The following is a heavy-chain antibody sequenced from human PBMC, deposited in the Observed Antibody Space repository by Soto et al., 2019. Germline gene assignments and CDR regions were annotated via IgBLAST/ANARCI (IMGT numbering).Heavy chain of an antibody. Sequence: SVKVSCKASGGTFSSYAISWVRQAPGQGLEWMGGIIPIFGTANYAQRFQGRVTITADESTSTAYMELSSLRSEDTAVYYCAREAGGYYDFWSGYSRRRGRYYYYGMDVWGQGTTVTVSS. CDR1: GGTFSSYA. V-gene: IGHV1-69*13. CDR2: IIPIFGTA. CDR3: AREAGGYYDFWSGYSRRRGRYYYYGMDV. D-gene: IGHD3-3*01. J-gene: IGHJ6*02.